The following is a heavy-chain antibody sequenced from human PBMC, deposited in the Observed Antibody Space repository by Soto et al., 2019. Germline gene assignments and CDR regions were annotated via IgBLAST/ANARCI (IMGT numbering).Heavy chain of an antibody. D-gene: IGHD6-13*01. J-gene: IGHJ4*02. CDR3: VTADGPAAAGLVLDF. V-gene: IGHV3-7*02. Sequence: EVQLVESGGGLVQPGGSLRLSCEASGFTFSSRWMTWVRQGPGKGLEWVANIKQDENGKDYVDSVKGRFTISRDNAKNSLYLQMNSLRTEDTAVYYGVTADGPAAAGLVLDFWGQGTLVTVSS. CDR1: GFTFSSRW. CDR2: IKQDENGK.